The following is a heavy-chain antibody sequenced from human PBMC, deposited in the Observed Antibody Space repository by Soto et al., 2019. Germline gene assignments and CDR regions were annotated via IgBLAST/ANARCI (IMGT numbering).Heavy chain of an antibody. CDR1: GSTFSNYG. Sequence: VQLVESGGGVVQPGTSLRLSCVASGSTFSNYGMHWVRQAPGKGPQWVAVIWYDGSNKSYGESVKGRFTISRDNSKNTLYLDINSLRAEDTAVYYCARDGGSQGPSYFDSWGQGSLVIVSS. J-gene: IGHJ4*02. CDR3: ARDGGSQGPSYFDS. V-gene: IGHV3-33*01. D-gene: IGHD3-16*01. CDR2: IWYDGSNK.